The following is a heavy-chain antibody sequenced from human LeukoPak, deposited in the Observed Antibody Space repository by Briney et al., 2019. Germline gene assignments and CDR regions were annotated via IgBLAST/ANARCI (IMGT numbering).Heavy chain of an antibody. CDR3: ARDLGYGWFDP. CDR1: GCTFSSYW. CDR2: IKQDGSEK. D-gene: IGHD5-12*01. J-gene: IGHJ5*02. Sequence: GGSLRLSCAASGCTFSSYWMSWVRQAPGKGLEWVANIKQDGSEKYYVDSVKGRFTISRDNAKNSLYLQMNSLRAEDTAVYYCARDLGYGWFDPWGQGTLVTVSS. V-gene: IGHV3-7*01.